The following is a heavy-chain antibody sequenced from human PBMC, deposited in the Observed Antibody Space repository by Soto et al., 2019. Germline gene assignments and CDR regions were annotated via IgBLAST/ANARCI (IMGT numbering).Heavy chain of an antibody. V-gene: IGHV3-74*01. J-gene: IGHJ4*02. D-gene: IGHD3-10*01. CDR1: GFTFSSFW. CDR2: INTDGSST. Sequence: EVQLVESGGGLVQPGGSLRLSCAVSGFTFSSFWMHWVRQAPGEGLVWVSRINTDGSSTSYADSVKGRFTISRDKAKNTLYLQMNSLRVEDTAMYYCAKRGVDTFGLSYWVQGTLVTVSS. CDR3: AKRGVDTFGLSY.